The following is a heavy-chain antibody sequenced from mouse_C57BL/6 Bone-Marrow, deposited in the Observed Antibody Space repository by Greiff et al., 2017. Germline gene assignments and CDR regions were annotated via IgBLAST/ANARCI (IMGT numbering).Heavy chain of an antibody. CDR3: TGSSKNYFDY. CDR2: ISLKSDNYAT. CDR1: GFTFSNYW. J-gene: IGHJ2*01. V-gene: IGHV6-3*01. D-gene: IGHD1-1*01. Sequence: EVKLVESGGGLVQPGGSMKLSCVASGFTFSNYWMNWVRQSPEKGLEWVAQISLKSDNYATHYAVSVKGRFTISRADSKSSVNLQMNNLRTEDTVIYYCTGSSKNYFDYWGQGTTLTVSS.